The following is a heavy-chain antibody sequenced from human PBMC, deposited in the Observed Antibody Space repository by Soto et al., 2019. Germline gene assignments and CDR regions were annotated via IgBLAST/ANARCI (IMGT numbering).Heavy chain of an antibody. D-gene: IGHD2-15*01. J-gene: IGHJ4*02. CDR1: GGSISSGGYY. CDR2: IYYSGSS. V-gene: IGHV4-31*03. CDR3: ASDSLSCSGGSCSIGYYFDY. Sequence: SETLSLTCTVAGGSISSGGYYWSWISQQPGKGLEGIGYIYYSGSSYYNPSLKSRVAISVETSKTQFSLKLSSVTAADTAVYYCASDSLSCSGGSCSIGYYFDYWGQGTLLTVSS.